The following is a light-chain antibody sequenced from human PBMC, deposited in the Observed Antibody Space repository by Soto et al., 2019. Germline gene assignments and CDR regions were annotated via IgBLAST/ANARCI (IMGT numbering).Light chain of an antibody. V-gene: IGKV3-20*01. J-gene: IGKJ1*01. CDR1: QSINNKY. CDR3: QQYGGSPRT. CDR2: GAS. Sequence: EILLTQSPGTLSLSPGERATLSCRASQSINNKYLAWYQQKRGQAPRLLIYGASSRATGITDRFSGSGSGTDFTLTIIRLEHEDFAVYYCQQYGGSPRTFGQGTKVEIK.